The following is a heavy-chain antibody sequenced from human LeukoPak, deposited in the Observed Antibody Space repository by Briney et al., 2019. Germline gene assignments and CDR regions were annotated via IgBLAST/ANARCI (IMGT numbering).Heavy chain of an antibody. CDR1: GFTFSDYY. D-gene: IGHD3-10*01. CDR3: ARICITLVRGVITGIDY. Sequence: PGGSLRLSCAASGFTFSDYYMSWIRQAPGKGLEWVSYISSSGSTIYYADSVRGRFTIPRDNAKNSLYLQMNSLRAEDTAVYYCARICITLVRGVITGIDYWGQGTLVTVSS. J-gene: IGHJ4*02. CDR2: ISSSGSTI. V-gene: IGHV3-11*04.